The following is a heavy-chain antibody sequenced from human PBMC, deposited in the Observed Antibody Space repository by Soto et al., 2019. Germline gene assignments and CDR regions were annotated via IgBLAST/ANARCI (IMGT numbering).Heavy chain of an antibody. CDR2: ISAYNGNT. Sequence: ASVKGSCKAAGYTFTSYCISWVRQAPGQGLEWMGWISAYNGNTNYAQKLQGRVTMTTDTSTSTAYMELRSLRSDDTAVYYCARDGRSYGYGMDVWGQGTTVTVSS. V-gene: IGHV1-18*01. D-gene: IGHD1-26*01. CDR3: ARDGRSYGYGMDV. J-gene: IGHJ6*02. CDR1: GYTFTSYC.